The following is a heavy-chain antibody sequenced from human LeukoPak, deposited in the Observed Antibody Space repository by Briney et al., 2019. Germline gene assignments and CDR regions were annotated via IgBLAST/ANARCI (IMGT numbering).Heavy chain of an antibody. CDR2: IKEDGSET. Sequence: PGGSLRLSCAASGFTFTTYWMTWVRQAPGRGLEWVANIKEDGSETYYVDSVKGRFTIPRDNARNSLYLQMNSLRAEDTAVYYCARQRSVDYWGQGTLVTVSS. CDR3: ARQRSVDY. V-gene: IGHV3-7*05. D-gene: IGHD4-17*01. CDR1: GFTFTTYW. J-gene: IGHJ4*02.